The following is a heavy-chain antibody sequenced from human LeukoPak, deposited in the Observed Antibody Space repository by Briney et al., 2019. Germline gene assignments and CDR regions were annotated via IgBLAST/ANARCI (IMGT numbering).Heavy chain of an antibody. D-gene: IGHD3-3*01. CDR3: AKDPGKFWSGHGY. V-gene: IGHV3-30*18. J-gene: IGHJ4*02. CDR2: ISYDGSNK. CDR1: GFTFSSYG. Sequence: GGSLRLSCAASGFTFSSYGMHWVRQAPGKGLEWVAVISYDGSNKYYADSVKGRFTISRDNSKNTLYLQMNSLRGEDTAVYYCAKDPGKFWSGHGYWGQGTLVTVSS.